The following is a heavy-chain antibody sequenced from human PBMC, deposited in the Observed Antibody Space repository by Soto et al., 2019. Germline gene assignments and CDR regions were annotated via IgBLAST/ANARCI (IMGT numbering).Heavy chain of an antibody. Sequence: QVQLVESGGGVVQPGRSLRLSCAASGFSFSYYAMHWVRQAPGKGLEWVAVIAYDASKKYYADSVKGRFTISRDNSKNTLYLQMKSLRDEDTAVYYCASPYSSGGSCYLTEYFQHWGQGTLVTVSS. V-gene: IGHV3-30*03. J-gene: IGHJ1*01. CDR3: ASPYSSGGSCYLTEYFQH. CDR1: GFSFSYYA. D-gene: IGHD2-15*01. CDR2: IAYDASKK.